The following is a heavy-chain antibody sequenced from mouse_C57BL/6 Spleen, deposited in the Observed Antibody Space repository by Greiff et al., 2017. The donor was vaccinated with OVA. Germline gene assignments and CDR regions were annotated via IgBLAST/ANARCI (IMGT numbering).Heavy chain of an antibody. CDR1: GFTFSSYA. V-gene: IGHV5-4*01. Sequence: EVQWVESGGGLVKPGGSLKLSCAASGFTFSSYAMSWVRQTPEKRLEWVATISDGGSYTYYPDNVKGRFTISRDNAKNNLYLQMSHLKSEDTAMYYCARDYDYATYYFDYWGQGTTLTVSS. J-gene: IGHJ2*01. CDR2: ISDGGSYT. D-gene: IGHD2-4*01. CDR3: ARDYDYATYYFDY.